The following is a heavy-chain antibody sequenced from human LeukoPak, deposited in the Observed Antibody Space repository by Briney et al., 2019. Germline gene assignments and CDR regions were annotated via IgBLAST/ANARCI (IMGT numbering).Heavy chain of an antibody. CDR2: IYYSGNT. J-gene: IGHJ5*02. CDR1: GTSISSGGYY. D-gene: IGHD2-15*01. CDR3: ARARDCSGGTCYQFNWFDL. Sequence: SQTLSLTCTVSGTSISSGGYYWSWIRQHPGKGLEWIGYIYYSGNTYYNPSLKSRVTISVDTSKNQFSLKVTSVTAADTAAYYCARARDCSGGTCYQFNWFDLWGQGTLVTVSS. V-gene: IGHV4-31*03.